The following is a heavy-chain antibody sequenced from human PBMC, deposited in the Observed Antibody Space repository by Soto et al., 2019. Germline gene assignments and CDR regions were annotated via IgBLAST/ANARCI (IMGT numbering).Heavy chain of an antibody. D-gene: IGHD1-26*01. CDR3: ITLIVKGKWQLGS. CDR2: IRSNTNGGTT. Sequence: PGGSLRPSCAASGFTFSDGCMSWVRQAPGKGLGWGGRIRSNTNGGTTDYAGPVKGRFTISRDDSRRTLYVQMYSLKTEDTAIYYCITLIVKGKWQLGSWGQGTVGTVSS. V-gene: IGHV3-15*05. J-gene: IGHJ4*02. CDR1: GFTFSDGC.